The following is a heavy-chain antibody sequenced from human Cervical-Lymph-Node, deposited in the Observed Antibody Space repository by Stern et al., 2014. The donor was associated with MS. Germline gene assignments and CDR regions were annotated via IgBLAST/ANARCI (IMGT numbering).Heavy chain of an antibody. CDR2: ISSGGSPI. D-gene: IGHD5-24*01. J-gene: IGHJ5*02. CDR3: ARGDGYNLS. CDR1: GFSFSGFG. V-gene: IGHV3-48*02. Sequence: EDQLVESGGGLVQPGGSLRLSCAASGFSFSGFGMNWVRQAPGKGLEWVSYISSGGSPIYYADSVKGRFTISRDNAKNSLYLQMSSLRDEDTAVYYCARGDGYNLSWGQGTQVTVSS.